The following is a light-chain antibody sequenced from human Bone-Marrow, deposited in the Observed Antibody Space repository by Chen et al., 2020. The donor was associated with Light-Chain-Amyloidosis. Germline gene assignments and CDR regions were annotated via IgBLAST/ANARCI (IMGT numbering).Light chain of an antibody. CDR3: QQSHSIPRT. Sequence: DIQMPQSPSSLSAFVGDRVTITCRASRDIVTYLTWYQYNPGKIPTLLICGASSLLSGVPSMFSGSESGTDFTLSIASLQPEDFATYYCQQSHSIPRTFGQGTTVDI. CDR1: RDIVTY. CDR2: GAS. V-gene: IGKV1-39*01. J-gene: IGKJ2*01.